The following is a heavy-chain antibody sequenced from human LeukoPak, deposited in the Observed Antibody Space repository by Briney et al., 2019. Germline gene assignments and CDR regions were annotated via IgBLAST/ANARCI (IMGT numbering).Heavy chain of an antibody. J-gene: IGHJ4*02. CDR3: ARDRGHGGQYYFDY. CDR1: GFTFSSYG. Sequence: PGGSLRLSCAASGFTFSSYGMHWVRQAPGKGLEWVAFTRYDGSNKYYADSVKGRFTISRDNSKNTLYLQMGSLRAEDMAVYYCARDRGHGGQYYFDYWGQGTLVTVSS. CDR2: TRYDGSNK. D-gene: IGHD3-16*01. V-gene: IGHV3-30*02.